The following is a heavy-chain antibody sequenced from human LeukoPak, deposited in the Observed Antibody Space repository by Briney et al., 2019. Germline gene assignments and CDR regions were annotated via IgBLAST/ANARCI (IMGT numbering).Heavy chain of an antibody. D-gene: IGHD1-1*01. V-gene: IGHV3-48*04. Sequence: GGSLRLSCAASGFTFSNYSMNWVRQAPGKGLEWVSYISSSSNTIYYADSVKGRFTISRDNAKNSLYLQMNSLRAEDMAVYYCAREDRLDGRSSFDYWGQGTLVTVSS. CDR3: AREDRLDGRSSFDY. J-gene: IGHJ4*02. CDR2: ISSSSNTI. CDR1: GFTFSNYS.